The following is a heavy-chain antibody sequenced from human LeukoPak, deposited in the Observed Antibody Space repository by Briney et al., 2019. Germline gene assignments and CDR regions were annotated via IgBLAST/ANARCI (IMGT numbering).Heavy chain of an antibody. CDR1: GFTFSSYA. CDR3: ARESPDFDY. Sequence: GGSLRLSCAASGFTFSSYAMSWVCQAPGKGLEWVSVISGSGDSTYYADSVKGRFTISRDNSKNTLYLQMNSLRVEDTAVCYCARESPDFDYWGQGTLVTVSS. V-gene: IGHV3-23*01. J-gene: IGHJ4*02. CDR2: ISGSGDST.